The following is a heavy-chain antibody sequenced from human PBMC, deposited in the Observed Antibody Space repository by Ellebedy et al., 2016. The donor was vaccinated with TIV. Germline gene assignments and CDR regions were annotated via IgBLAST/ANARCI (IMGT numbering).Heavy chain of an antibody. CDR1: GFTFRSYW. CDR3: ASRITIVRGAIVLRYYDY. CDR2: IKQDGSEK. D-gene: IGHD3-10*01. J-gene: IGHJ4*02. Sequence: PGGSLRLSCAASGFTFRSYWMSWVRQAPGKGLEWVANIKQDGSEKYYVDSVKGRFTISRDNAKNSLYLQMNSLRAEDTAVYYCASRITIVRGAIVLRYYDYWGQGTLVTVSS. V-gene: IGHV3-7*02.